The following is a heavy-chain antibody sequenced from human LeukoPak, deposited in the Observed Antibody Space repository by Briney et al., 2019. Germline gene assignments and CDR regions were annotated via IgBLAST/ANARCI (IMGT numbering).Heavy chain of an antibody. CDR2: IIPIFGTA. CDR3: ARADYGDYYFDY. D-gene: IGHD4-17*01. V-gene: IGHV1-69*05. Sequence: GASVKVSCKASGGTFSSYAISWVRQAPGQGLEWMGGIIPIFGTANYAQKFQGRVTITTDESMSTAYMELSSLRSEDTAVYYCARADYGDYYFDYWGQGTLVTVSS. J-gene: IGHJ4*02. CDR1: GGTFSSYA.